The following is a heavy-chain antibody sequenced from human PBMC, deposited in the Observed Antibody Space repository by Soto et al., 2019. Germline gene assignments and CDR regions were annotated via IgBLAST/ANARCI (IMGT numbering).Heavy chain of an antibody. D-gene: IGHD3-16*01. CDR1: GGSISSYY. CDR3: ARDIVGGGAGLDY. J-gene: IGHJ4*02. V-gene: IGHV4-59*01. CDR2: IYYSGST. Sequence: QVQLQESGPGLVKPSETLSLTCTVSGGSISSYYWSWIRQPPGKGLEWIGYIYYSGSTNYNPSLQSRVTISVDTSKNQFSLKLSSVTAADTAVYYCARDIVGGGAGLDYWGQGTLVTVSS.